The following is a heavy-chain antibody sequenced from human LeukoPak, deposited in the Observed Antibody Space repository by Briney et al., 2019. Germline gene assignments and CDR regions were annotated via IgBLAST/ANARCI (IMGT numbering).Heavy chain of an antibody. J-gene: IGHJ5*02. V-gene: IGHV4-59*01. D-gene: IGHD1-14*01. CDR2: IFQSGIT. Sequence: SETLSLTCTVSGDSISRYYWHWIRQPPGKGLEWIGFIFQSGITNYNPSLKGRVTILADTSQNQFSLKVNSVTAADTAVYYCARDLYPITFFDAWGQESLVTVSS. CDR1: GDSISRYY. CDR3: ARDLYPITFFDA.